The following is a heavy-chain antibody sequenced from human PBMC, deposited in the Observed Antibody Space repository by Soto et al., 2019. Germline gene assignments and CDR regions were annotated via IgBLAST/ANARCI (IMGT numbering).Heavy chain of an antibody. V-gene: IGHV1-69*13. CDR3: ARDGYYYDSSGYYYYFDY. CDR2: IIPIFGTA. CDR1: GGTFSSYA. J-gene: IGHJ4*02. Sequence: ASVKVSWKASGGTFSSYAISWVRQAPGQGLEWMGGIIPIFGTANYAQKFQGRVTITADESTSTAYMELSSLRSEDTAVYYCARDGYYYDSSGYYYYFDYWGQGTLVTVSS. D-gene: IGHD3-22*01.